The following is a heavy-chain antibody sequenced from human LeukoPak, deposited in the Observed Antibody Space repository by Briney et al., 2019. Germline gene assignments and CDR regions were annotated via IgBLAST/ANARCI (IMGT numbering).Heavy chain of an antibody. J-gene: IGHJ4*02. CDR2: IYPGDSDT. Sequence: GESLKISCKGSGYSFTSYWIGWVRQMPGKGLEWMGIIYPGDSDTRYSPSFQGQVTISADKSISTAYLQWSSLKASDTAMYYCACFPYSYDSSGYYFDYWGQGTLVTVSS. V-gene: IGHV5-51*01. CDR1: GYSFTSYW. CDR3: ACFPYSYDSSGYYFDY. D-gene: IGHD3-22*01.